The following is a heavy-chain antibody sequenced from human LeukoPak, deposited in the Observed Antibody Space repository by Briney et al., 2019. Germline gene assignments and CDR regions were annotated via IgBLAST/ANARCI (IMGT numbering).Heavy chain of an antibody. V-gene: IGHV4-39*01. D-gene: IGHD6-19*01. CDR2: IYYSGSA. J-gene: IGHJ4*02. Sequence: SETLSLTCTVSGGSISSYYWGWIRQPPGKGLEWIGSIYYSGSAYYNPSLKSRVTISVDTSKNQFSLKLSSVTAADTAVYYCARYPGIAVAGFDYWGQGTLVTVSS. CDR1: GGSISSYY. CDR3: ARYPGIAVAGFDY.